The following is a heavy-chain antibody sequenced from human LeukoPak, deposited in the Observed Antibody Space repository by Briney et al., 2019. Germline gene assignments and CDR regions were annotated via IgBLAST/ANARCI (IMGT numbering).Heavy chain of an antibody. CDR1: GDSVSSSSAA. D-gene: IGHD3-10*01. J-gene: IGHJ4*02. CDR2: TYYRSKWYN. Sequence: SHTLSLTCDISGDSVSSSSAAWNWIRQSPSRGLEWLGRTYYRSKWYNDYAISVKSRMTINADTSKNQFSLQLNSVTPEDTAVYYCAKGRWALFDCWGQGTLVIVSS. CDR3: AKGRWALFDC. V-gene: IGHV6-1*01.